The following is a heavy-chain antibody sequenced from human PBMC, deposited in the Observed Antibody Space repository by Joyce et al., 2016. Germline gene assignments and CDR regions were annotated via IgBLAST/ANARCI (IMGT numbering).Heavy chain of an antibody. J-gene: IGHJ5*02. CDR1: GFSLSSSGGG. CDR2: IYWNDEK. Sequence: QITLKESGPTLVRPTQTLTVTCTFSGFSLSSSGGGVAWIRQPPGKALEWLALIYWNDEKRYSPSLRSRLTITKDTSKNQVVLTMTNMDPVDTATYYCAHTRFGTGNYYKRKLPPLNWFDPWGQGTLVTVSP. CDR3: AHTRFGTGNYYKRKLPPLNWFDP. D-gene: IGHD3-10*01. V-gene: IGHV2-5*01.